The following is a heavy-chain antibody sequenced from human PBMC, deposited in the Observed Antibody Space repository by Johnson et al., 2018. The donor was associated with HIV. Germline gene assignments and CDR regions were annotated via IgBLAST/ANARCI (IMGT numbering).Heavy chain of an antibody. V-gene: IGHV3-30-3*01. Sequence: QVQLVESGGGVVQPGRSLRLSCAASGFTFSSYAMHWVRQAPGKGLEWVAVISYDGSNKYYADTVKGRFTISRDNSKNTLYLQMNSLRAEDTALYYCAKGRVVVAATEAFDIWGQGTMVTVSS. CDR1: GFTFSSYA. CDR2: ISYDGSNK. D-gene: IGHD2-15*01. CDR3: AKGRVVVAATEAFDI. J-gene: IGHJ3*02.